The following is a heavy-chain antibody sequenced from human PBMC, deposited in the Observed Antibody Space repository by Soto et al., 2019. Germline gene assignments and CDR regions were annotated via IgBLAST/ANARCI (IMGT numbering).Heavy chain of an antibody. D-gene: IGHD4-17*01. J-gene: IGHJ3*02. CDR3: ARTIYGDTSAAFDI. Sequence: QVQLVQSGAEVKKPGASVKVSCKASGYTFTSYDINWVRQATGQGLEWMGWMNPNSGNTGYAQKFQVRATMTRNTSISTAYMELSSLRSEDTAVYYCARTIYGDTSAAFDILGQGTMVTVSS. CDR2: MNPNSGNT. V-gene: IGHV1-8*01. CDR1: GYTFTSYD.